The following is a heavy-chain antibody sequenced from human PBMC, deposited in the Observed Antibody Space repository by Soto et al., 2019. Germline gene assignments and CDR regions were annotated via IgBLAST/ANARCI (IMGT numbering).Heavy chain of an antibody. V-gene: IGHV3-23*01. CDR1: GFTFSSYA. D-gene: IGHD2-15*01. Sequence: GGSLRLSCAASGFTFSSYAMSWVRQAPGKGLEWASAISGSGGSTYYADSVKGRFTISRDNSKNTLYLQMNSLRAEDTAVYYCAKGQYCSGGSYYYYYYRGGWGKGTTVTVAS. J-gene: IGHJ6*03. CDR2: ISGSGGST. CDR3: AKGQYCSGGSYYYYYYRGG.